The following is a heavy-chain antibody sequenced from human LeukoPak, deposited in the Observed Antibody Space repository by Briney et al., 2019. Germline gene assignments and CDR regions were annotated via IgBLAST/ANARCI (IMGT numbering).Heavy chain of an antibody. V-gene: IGHV3-66*01. Sequence: GGSLRLSCAASGFTVSSNYMSWVRQAPGKGLEWVSVIYSGGSTYYADSVKGRFTISRDNSKNTLYLQINSLRAEDTAVYYCARDHGGSSWYPDAFDIWGQGTMVTVSS. CDR3: ARDHGGSSWYPDAFDI. CDR2: IYSGGST. J-gene: IGHJ3*02. D-gene: IGHD6-13*01. CDR1: GFTVSSNY.